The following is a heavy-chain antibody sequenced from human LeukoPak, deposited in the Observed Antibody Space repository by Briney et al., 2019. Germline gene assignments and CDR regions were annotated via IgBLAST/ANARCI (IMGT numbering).Heavy chain of an antibody. CDR2: IYYSGST. CDR1: GGSISSGDYY. Sequence: PSETLSLTCTVSGGSISSGDYYWSWIRQPPGKGLECIGYIYYSGSTYYNPSLKSRVTISVDTSKNQFSLKLSSVTAADTAVYYCARDLTLHYGMDVWGKGTTVTVSS. D-gene: IGHD3-9*01. V-gene: IGHV4-30-4*01. CDR3: ARDLTLHYGMDV. J-gene: IGHJ6*04.